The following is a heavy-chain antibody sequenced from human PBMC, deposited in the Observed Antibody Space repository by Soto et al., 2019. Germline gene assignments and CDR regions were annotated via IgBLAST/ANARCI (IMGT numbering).Heavy chain of an antibody. D-gene: IGHD6-19*01. CDR3: ARAVAGPFYYYYYGMDV. Sequence: SETLSLTCTVSGGSISSYYWSWIRQPPGKGLEWIGYIYYSGSTNYNPSLKSRVTISVDTSKNQFSLKLSSVTAADTAVYYCARAVAGPFYYYYYGMDVWGQGTTVTVSS. V-gene: IGHV4-59*01. J-gene: IGHJ6*02. CDR2: IYYSGST. CDR1: GGSISSYY.